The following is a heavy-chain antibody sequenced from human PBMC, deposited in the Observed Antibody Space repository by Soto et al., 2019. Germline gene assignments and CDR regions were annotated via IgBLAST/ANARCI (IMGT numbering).Heavy chain of an antibody. Sequence: ASVKVSCKVSGYTLTELSMHWVRQAPGKGFEWMGGFDPEDGETIYAQKFQGRVTMTEDTSTDTAYMELSSLRSEDTAVYYCATTYYYDSSGLVRAFDIWGQGTMVTVSS. CDR3: ATTYYYDSSGLVRAFDI. CDR1: GYTLTELS. V-gene: IGHV1-24*01. J-gene: IGHJ3*02. D-gene: IGHD3-22*01. CDR2: FDPEDGET.